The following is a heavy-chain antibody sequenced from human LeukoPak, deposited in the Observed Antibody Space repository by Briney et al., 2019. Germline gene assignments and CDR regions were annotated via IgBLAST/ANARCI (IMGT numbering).Heavy chain of an antibody. V-gene: IGHV4-31*03. CDR1: GGSISSGGYY. J-gene: IGHJ4*02. D-gene: IGHD3-9*01. CDR2: IYYSGST. Sequence: SETLSLTCTVSGGSISSGGYYWSWIRQQPGKGLERIGYIYYSGSTYYNPSLKSRVTISVDTSKNQFSLKLSSVTAADTAVYYCARSVTGYYPYYFDYWGQGTLVTVSS. CDR3: ARSVTGYYPYYFDY.